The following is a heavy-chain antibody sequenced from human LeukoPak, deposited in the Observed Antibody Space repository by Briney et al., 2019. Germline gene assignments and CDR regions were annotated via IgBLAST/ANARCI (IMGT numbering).Heavy chain of an antibody. Sequence: SETLSLTCTVSGGSIGSYYWNWIRQPPGKGLEWIGYIYYSGSTNYNPSLKSRVTISVDTSKNQFSLKLSSVTAADTAVYYCARIRTSVYVYFEYWGQGTLATVSS. V-gene: IGHV4-59*08. J-gene: IGHJ4*02. CDR2: IYYSGST. CDR1: GGSIGSYY. D-gene: IGHD3-22*01. CDR3: ARIRTSVYVYFEY.